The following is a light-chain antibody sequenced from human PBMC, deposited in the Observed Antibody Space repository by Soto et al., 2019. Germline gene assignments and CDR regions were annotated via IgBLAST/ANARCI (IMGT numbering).Light chain of an antibody. Sequence: EVVFSQSPGPLSLSPGERATLSCSASQSVSSSYLAWYQQKPGQAPRLLIYGASSRATGIPDRFSGSGSGTDFTLTISRLEPEDFAVYYCQQYGSSPTFGQGTKVDIK. CDR3: QQYGSSPT. V-gene: IGKV3-20*01. CDR2: GAS. CDR1: QSVSSSY. J-gene: IGKJ1*01.